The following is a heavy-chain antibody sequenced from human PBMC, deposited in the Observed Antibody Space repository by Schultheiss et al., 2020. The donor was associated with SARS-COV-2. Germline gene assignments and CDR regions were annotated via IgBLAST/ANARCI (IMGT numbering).Heavy chain of an antibody. CDR3: AREGGDILGSRGGWYDY. J-gene: IGHJ4*02. D-gene: IGHD6-19*01. CDR2: INPNSGGT. CDR1: GYTFTGYY. Sequence: ASVKVSCKASGYTFTGYYMHWVRQAPGQGLEWMGWINPNSGGTNYAQKFQGRVTMTRDTSISTAYMELSRLRSDDTAVYYCAREGGDILGSRGGWYDYWGQGTLVTVSS. V-gene: IGHV1-2*02.